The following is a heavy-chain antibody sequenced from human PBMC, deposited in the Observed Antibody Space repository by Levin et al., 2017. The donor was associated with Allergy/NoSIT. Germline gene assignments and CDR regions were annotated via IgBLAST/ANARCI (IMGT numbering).Heavy chain of an antibody. J-gene: IGHJ4*02. CDR1: GFTFDDYA. CDR2: ISWNSGNI. D-gene: IGHD3-22*01. V-gene: IGHV3-9*01. Sequence: GGSLRLSCAASGFTFDDYAMHWVRQAPGKGLEWVSGISWNSGNIGYADSVKGRFTISRDNAKNSLYLQMNSLRAEDTALYYCAKGEGYYYDSSVSYYFVYWGQGTLVTVSS. CDR3: AKGEGYYYDSSVSYYFVY.